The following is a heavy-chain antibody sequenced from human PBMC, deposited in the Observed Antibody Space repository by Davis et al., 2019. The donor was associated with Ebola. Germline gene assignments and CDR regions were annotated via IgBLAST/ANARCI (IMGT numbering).Heavy chain of an antibody. D-gene: IGHD2-2*01. CDR2: INPNSGGT. CDR1: GYTFTAYF. Sequence: ASVKVSCKASGYTFTAYFMHWVRQAPGQGLEWMGWINPNSGGTNYAQKFQGRVTMARDTSTSTVYMELSSLRSEDTAVYYCARYCSSTSCANLDYWGQGTLVTVSS. CDR3: ARYCSSTSCANLDY. J-gene: IGHJ4*02. V-gene: IGHV1-2*02.